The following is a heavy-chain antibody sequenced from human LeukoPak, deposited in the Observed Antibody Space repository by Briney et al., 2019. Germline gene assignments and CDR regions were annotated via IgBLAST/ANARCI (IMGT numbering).Heavy chain of an antibody. V-gene: IGHV4-59*01. CDR1: GGSISSYY. D-gene: IGHD5-12*01. CDR2: IYYSGIT. J-gene: IGHJ5*01. CDR3: ARDRSGYDVAWFAS. Sequence: SETLSLTCIVSGGSISSYYWSWIRQPPGKGLEWIGYIYYSGITNYNPSLKSRVTISLDTSKSQFSLKLSSVTAADTAVYYCARDRSGYDVAWFASWGQGALVTVSS.